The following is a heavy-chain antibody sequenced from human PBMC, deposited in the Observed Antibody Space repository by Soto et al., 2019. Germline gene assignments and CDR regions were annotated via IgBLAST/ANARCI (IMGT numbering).Heavy chain of an antibody. CDR3: ARRYSSGFDY. D-gene: IGHD6-19*01. J-gene: IGHJ4*02. CDR1: GFSLSSSNW. V-gene: IGHV4-4*02. Sequence: PSETLSLTCAVSGFSLSSSNWLTWVRQPPGKGLEWIGEIYHSGTTNRNPSLRGRVTFSVDKSTNQFSLKLTSVTAADTAVYYCARRYSSGFDYWGQGTLVTVSS. CDR2: IYHSGTT.